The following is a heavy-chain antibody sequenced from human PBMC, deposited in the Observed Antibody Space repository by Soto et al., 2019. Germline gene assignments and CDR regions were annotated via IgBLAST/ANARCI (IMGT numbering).Heavy chain of an antibody. V-gene: IGHV4-59*08. J-gene: IGHJ4*02. Sequence: QVQLKESGPGLVKPSETLSLTCTVSGCSIGSYYWSWIRQPPGKGLEWVGYIYYSGVTNYNHSLMCRITISVDTSKTQFSLKLSSVTAADTAVYYCARLYGSCFDFWGQGTLVTVSS. D-gene: IGHD3-10*01. CDR3: ARLYGSCFDF. CDR1: GCSIGSYY. CDR2: IYYSGVT.